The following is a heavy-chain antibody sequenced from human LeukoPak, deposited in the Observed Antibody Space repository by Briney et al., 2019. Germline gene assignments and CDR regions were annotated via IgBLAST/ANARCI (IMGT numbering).Heavy chain of an antibody. V-gene: IGHV4-59*01. CDR2: FYSSGIT. CDR1: GASINSYY. D-gene: IGHD6-19*01. J-gene: IGHJ4*02. CDR3: ARLELAVAGTFDY. Sequence: PSETLSLTCNVSGASINSYYWSWIRQSPGKGLEWIGFFYSSGITSYNPSLKSRVTISVDTSKNQFSLKLSSVTAADTAVYYCARLELAVAGTFDYWGQGTLVTVSS.